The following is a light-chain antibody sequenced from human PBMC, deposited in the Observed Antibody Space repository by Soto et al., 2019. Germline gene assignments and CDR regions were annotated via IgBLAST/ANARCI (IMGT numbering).Light chain of an antibody. J-gene: IGKJ1*01. V-gene: IGKV1-39*01. CDR2: AAS. CDR3: QHTHSTPPWT. Sequence: DIQITYFPYSLFSSVGDRVTITCRASLSISRYLNWYQQKPGKAPKLLIYAASSLQSGVPSRFSGSGSGTDFTLTISSLQSEDFATYYCQHTHSTPPWTFGQGTKVDIK. CDR1: LSISRY.